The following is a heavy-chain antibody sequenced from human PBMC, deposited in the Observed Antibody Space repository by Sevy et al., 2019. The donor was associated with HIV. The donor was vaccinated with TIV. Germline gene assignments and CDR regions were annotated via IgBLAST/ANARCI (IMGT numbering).Heavy chain of an antibody. CDR3: ASEPRKTSSYAYLDY. V-gene: IGHV3-33*01. CDR1: GFTLSSYN. Sequence: GGSLRLSCAASGFTLSSYNMHWVRQAPGKGLEWVAVIWYDGSNKNYADSVKGRFTISRDTSKNTLYLQMNSLRAEDTAVYYCASEPRKTSSYAYLDYWGQGTLVTVSS. CDR2: IWYDGSNK. D-gene: IGHD5-18*01. J-gene: IGHJ4*02.